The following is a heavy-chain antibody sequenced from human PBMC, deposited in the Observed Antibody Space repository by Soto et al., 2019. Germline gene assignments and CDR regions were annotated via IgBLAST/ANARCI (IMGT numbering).Heavy chain of an antibody. Sequence: PGGSLRLSCAAAGFTVSSYGMNWVRQAPGKGLEWVAVIWYDGSNKFYADSVKGRFTISRDNSKNTLYLQMKALRAEDTAVYYCARDRGDWGSYRYSYYFDYWGQGALVTVSS. J-gene: IGHJ4*02. CDR3: ARDRGDWGSYRYSYYFDY. V-gene: IGHV3-33*01. CDR1: GFTVSSYG. CDR2: IWYDGSNK. D-gene: IGHD3-16*02.